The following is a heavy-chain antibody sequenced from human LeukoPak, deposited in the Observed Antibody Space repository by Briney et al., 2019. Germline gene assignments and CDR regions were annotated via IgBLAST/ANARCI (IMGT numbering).Heavy chain of an antibody. V-gene: IGHV3-23*01. J-gene: IGHJ4*02. D-gene: IGHD3-10*01. Sequence: GGSLRLSCAASGFTFSSNSMTWVRQTPGKGLEWVSGISGSGDSTFYADSVKGRFTISRDNSRNTLYLQMSSLRPEATAVYYCTKWSGFGDDWGQGTRVTVSS. CDR3: TKWSGFGDD. CDR1: GFTFSSNS. CDR2: ISGSGDST.